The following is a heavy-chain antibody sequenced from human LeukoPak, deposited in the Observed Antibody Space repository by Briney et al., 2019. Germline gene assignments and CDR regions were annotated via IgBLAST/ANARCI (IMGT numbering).Heavy chain of an antibody. V-gene: IGHV3-9*01. Sequence: PGRSLRLSCAASGFTFDDYAMPWVRQAPGKGLEWVSGISWNSGSIGYADSVKGRFTISRDNAKNSLYLQMNSLRAEDTALYYCAKLRSSGWYPPPHFDYWGQGTLVTVSS. D-gene: IGHD6-19*01. CDR2: ISWNSGSI. CDR3: AKLRSSGWYPPPHFDY. CDR1: GFTFDDYA. J-gene: IGHJ4*02.